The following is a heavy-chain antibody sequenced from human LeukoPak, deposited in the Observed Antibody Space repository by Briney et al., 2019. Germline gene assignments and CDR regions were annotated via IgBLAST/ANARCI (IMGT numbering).Heavy chain of an antibody. D-gene: IGHD6-19*01. J-gene: IGHJ4*02. V-gene: IGHV1-18*01. Sequence: GASVKGSCKASGYTFTSYSISWVRQAPGQGLEWMGWISAYNGNTNYAQKLQGRVTMTTDTSTSTAYMELRRLRSDDTAVYYCARAEQWLVPHDYWGQGTLVTVSS. CDR2: ISAYNGNT. CDR3: ARAEQWLVPHDY. CDR1: GYTFTSYS.